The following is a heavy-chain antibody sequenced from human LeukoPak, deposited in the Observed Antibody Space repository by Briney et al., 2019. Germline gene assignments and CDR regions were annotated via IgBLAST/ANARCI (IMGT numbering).Heavy chain of an antibody. CDR3: ARDFWDSGVVINGFDK. CDR2: INTDGTNT. D-gene: IGHD3-3*01. V-gene: IGHV3-74*01. J-gene: IGHJ3*02. CDR1: GFTFNNHW. Sequence: GGSLTLSCVASGFTFNNHWVHWVRQAPGKGLVWISRINTDGTNTKYADLVKGRFTISRDNAKNTLYLQMTSLTVDDTAMYYCARDFWDSGVVINGFDKWGQGTMVTVSS.